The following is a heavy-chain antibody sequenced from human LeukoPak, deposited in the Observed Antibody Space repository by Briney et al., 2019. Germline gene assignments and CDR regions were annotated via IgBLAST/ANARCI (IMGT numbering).Heavy chain of an antibody. CDR2: ISSSSSYI. CDR1: GFTFSSYS. J-gene: IGHJ3*02. V-gene: IGHV3-21*01. Sequence: GGSLRLSCAASGFTFSSYSMSWVRQAPGKGLEWVSSISSSSSYIYYADSVEGRFTISRDNAKNSLFLQMNSLRAEDTAVYYCASYSGSDDAFDIWGQGTKVTVSS. D-gene: IGHD3-10*01. CDR3: ASYSGSDDAFDI.